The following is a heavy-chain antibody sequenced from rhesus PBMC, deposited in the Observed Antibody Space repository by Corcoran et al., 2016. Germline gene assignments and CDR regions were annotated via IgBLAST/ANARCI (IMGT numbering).Heavy chain of an antibody. CDR3: ASEFVY. CDR1: GASISSYW. V-gene: IGHV4-80*01. Sequence: QVQLQESGPGLVKSSETLSLTCAVSGASISSYWWTWIREPPGKGLEWIGEINGKSGSTDNNPSIKSRVNISKDASKNQFSLKLNSVTAADTAVYYCASEFVYWGQGVLVTVSS. CDR2: INGKSGST. J-gene: IGHJ4*01.